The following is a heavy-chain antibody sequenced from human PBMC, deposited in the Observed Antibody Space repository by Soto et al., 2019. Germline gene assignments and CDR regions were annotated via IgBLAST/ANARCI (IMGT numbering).Heavy chain of an antibody. CDR1: GVSVNSDNYS. Sequence: QVQLQESGPGLVRPSETLSLTCTVSGVSVNSDNYSWSWIRQPPGKGLEWIGHIYNTGSNASNPSLKIRVTISLGTSRNPFSLRLSSVTAADTAVFYCAREYSNSPGAFDFWGLGTLVTVSS. J-gene: IGHJ4*02. V-gene: IGHV4-61*03. D-gene: IGHD6-6*01. CDR3: AREYSNSPGAFDF. CDR2: IYNTGSN.